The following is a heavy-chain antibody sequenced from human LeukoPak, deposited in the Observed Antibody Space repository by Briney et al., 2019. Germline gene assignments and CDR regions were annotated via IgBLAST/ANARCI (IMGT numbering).Heavy chain of an antibody. V-gene: IGHV4-59*12. Sequence: SETLSLTCTVSGGSISSYYWSWIRQPPGKGLEWIGYIYYSGSTNYNPSLTSRVTISVDTSKNQFSLKLSSVTAADTAVYYCAREGYGSGAGDYWGQGTLVSVSS. D-gene: IGHD3-10*01. CDR1: GGSISSYY. J-gene: IGHJ4*02. CDR2: IYYSGST. CDR3: AREGYGSGAGDY.